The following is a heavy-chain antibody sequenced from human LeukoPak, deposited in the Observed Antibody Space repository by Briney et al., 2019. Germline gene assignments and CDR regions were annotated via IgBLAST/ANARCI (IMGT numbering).Heavy chain of an antibody. J-gene: IGHJ6*03. CDR1: GFTFSSYA. V-gene: IGHV3-23*01. Sequence: QAGGSLRLSCAASGFTFSSYAMSWVRQAPGKGLDWVSAIVSSGDSTYYADSVKGRFTISRDNSKNTLYLQTNSLRAEDRAVYYCAKADAGQWPSSYYYYYMDVWGKGTTVTVSS. D-gene: IGHD6-19*01. CDR3: AKADAGQWPSSYYYYYMDV. CDR2: IVSSGDST.